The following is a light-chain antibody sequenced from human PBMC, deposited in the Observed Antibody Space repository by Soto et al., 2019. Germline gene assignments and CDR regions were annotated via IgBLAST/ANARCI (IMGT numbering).Light chain of an antibody. Sequence: QSVLTKPPSVSGAPGQRVTISCTGSSSNIGAGYDVHWYQQLPGTAPKLLIYGNSNRPSGVPDRFSGSKSGTSASLAITGLQAEDEADYYCQSYDSSLSGSNVLFGGGTKLTVL. CDR3: QSYDSSLSGSNVL. CDR2: GNS. V-gene: IGLV1-40*01. J-gene: IGLJ2*01. CDR1: SSNIGAGYD.